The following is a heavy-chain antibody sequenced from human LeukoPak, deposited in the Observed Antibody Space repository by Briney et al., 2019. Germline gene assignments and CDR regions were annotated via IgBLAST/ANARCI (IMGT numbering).Heavy chain of an antibody. V-gene: IGHV1-2*04. CDR2: INPNSGGT. D-gene: IGHD6-13*01. CDR3: ARDPRATSGYSSSWYPMDV. Sequence: ASVTVSCKASGYTFTGYYMHWVRQAPGQGLEWMGWINPNSGGTNYAQKFQGWVTMTRDTSISTAFMELSSLRSEDTAVYYCARDPRATSGYSSSWYPMDVWGQGTTVTVSS. CDR1: GYTFTGYY. J-gene: IGHJ6*02.